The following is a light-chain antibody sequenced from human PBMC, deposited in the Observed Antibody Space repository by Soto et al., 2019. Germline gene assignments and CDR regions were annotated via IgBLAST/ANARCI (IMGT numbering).Light chain of an antibody. J-gene: IGKJ5*01. CDR3: QQYKSYPIT. CDR1: QSISSY. Sequence: DIQMTYSPSTVSESVGDRVQITCRASQSISSYLAWYKQKPGKGPKVLIYMASTLESEVPSRFGGSGSGTEFTLTISSLQPDDFATYYCQQYKSYPITFGQGTRLEIK. V-gene: IGKV1-5*03. CDR2: MAS.